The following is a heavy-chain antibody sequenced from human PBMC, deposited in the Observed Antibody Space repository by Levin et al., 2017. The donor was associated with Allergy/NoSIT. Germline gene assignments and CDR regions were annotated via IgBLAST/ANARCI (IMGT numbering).Heavy chain of an antibody. J-gene: IGHJ4*02. Sequence: ASVKVSCKTSGYTFSSYDIAWVRQAAGQGPEWMGWMNPNSGNTGYALQFRGRVSMTSDSSITTAYMELTSLESEDTAVYYCARVIRYQLLMEYWGQGTLVTVSS. V-gene: IGHV1-8*01. CDR3: ARVIRYQLLMEY. CDR2: MNPNSGNT. D-gene: IGHD2-2*01. CDR1: GYTFSSYD.